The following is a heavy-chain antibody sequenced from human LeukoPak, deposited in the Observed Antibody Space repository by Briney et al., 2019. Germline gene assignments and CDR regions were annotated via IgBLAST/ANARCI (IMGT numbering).Heavy chain of an antibody. CDR2: ITSSSSYI. D-gene: IGHD6-19*01. Sequence: GGSLRLSCAASGFAFSSYEMNWVRQAPGKGLEWVSSITSSSSYIYYADSVKGRFTISRDNAKNSLYLQMNSLRAEDTAVYYCAREMLAAVAAQSWGQGTLVTVSS. V-gene: IGHV3-21*01. CDR3: AREMLAAVAAQS. J-gene: IGHJ5*02. CDR1: GFAFSSYE.